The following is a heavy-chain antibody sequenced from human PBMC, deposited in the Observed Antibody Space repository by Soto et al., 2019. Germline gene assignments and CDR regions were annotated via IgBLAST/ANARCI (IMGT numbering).Heavy chain of an antibody. J-gene: IGHJ5*02. Sequence: SETLSLTCAVSGGSFRGFYWTWIRQSPGKGLEWLGDINHGGITNYNPSLKTRVSIPVDTSKSQLPVNLSPVTAADTAVYYRARGGRQQLIRRPWLDPWGQGTLGTVSS. CDR3: ARGGRQQLIRRPWLDP. V-gene: IGHV4-34*01. CDR1: GGSFRGFY. D-gene: IGHD6-13*01. CDR2: INHGGIT.